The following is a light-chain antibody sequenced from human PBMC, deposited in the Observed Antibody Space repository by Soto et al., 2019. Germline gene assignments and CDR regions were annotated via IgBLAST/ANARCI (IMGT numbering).Light chain of an antibody. Sequence: EIVLRTSPAALSLSHRERATLSFRASQSVSSYLAWYQQKPGQAPRLLIYDASNRATGIPARFSGSGSGTDFTLTISSLEPEDFAVYYCQQRSNWPPWTVGQGTKVDIK. CDR1: QSVSSY. CDR3: QQRSNWPPWT. J-gene: IGKJ1*01. CDR2: DAS. V-gene: IGKV3-11*01.